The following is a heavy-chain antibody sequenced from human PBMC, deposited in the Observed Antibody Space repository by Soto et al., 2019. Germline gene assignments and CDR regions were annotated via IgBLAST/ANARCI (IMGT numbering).Heavy chain of an antibody. V-gene: IGHV4-31*03. CDR3: ARSATMIVDNNWFDP. CDR2: IYYSGST. Sequence: QVQLQESGPGLVKPSQTLSLTCTVSGGSISSGGYYWSWIRQHPGKGLEWIGYIYYSGSTYYNPSLKSRVTISVDTSKNQFSLKLSSVTAADTAVYYCARSATMIVDNNWFDPWGQGTLVTVSS. J-gene: IGHJ5*02. CDR1: GGSISSGGYY. D-gene: IGHD3-22*01.